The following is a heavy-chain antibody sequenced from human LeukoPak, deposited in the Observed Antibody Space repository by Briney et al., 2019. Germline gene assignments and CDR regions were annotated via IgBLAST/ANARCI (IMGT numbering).Heavy chain of an antibody. D-gene: IGHD6-6*01. J-gene: IGHJ6*03. CDR1: GFTFSSYE. V-gene: IGHV3-48*03. Sequence: GGSLRLSCAASGFTFSSYEMNWVRQAPGKGLEWVSYISSSGSTTYYADSVKGRFTISRDNAKNSLYLQMNSLRAEDTAVYYCARDPNSSSSYYYYYYYMDVWGKGTTVTVSS. CDR2: ISSSGSTT. CDR3: ARDPNSSSSYYYYYYYMDV.